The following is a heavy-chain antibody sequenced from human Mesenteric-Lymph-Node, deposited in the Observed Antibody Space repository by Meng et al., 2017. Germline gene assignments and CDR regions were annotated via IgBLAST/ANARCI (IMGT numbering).Heavy chain of an antibody. Sequence: QVQLQASGPGLVKPSDTLSLTCAVSGGSISRSDWWSWVRQPPGKGLEWIGETSHSGSTNYSPSLKSRVTISLDKSKNQLSLKLNSVTAADTAVYYCASSDYYRSDYWGQGTLVTVSS. CDR1: GGSISRSDW. D-gene: IGHD3-22*01. CDR2: TSHSGST. J-gene: IGHJ4*02. V-gene: IGHV4-4*02. CDR3: ASSDYYRSDY.